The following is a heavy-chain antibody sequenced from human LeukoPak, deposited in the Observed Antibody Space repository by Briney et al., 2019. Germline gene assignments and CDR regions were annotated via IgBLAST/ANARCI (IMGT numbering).Heavy chain of an antibody. J-gene: IGHJ4*02. CDR3: AKDGGDYVWGSYRYTSHYFDY. Sequence: GGSLRLSCAASGFTFSSYGMHWVRQAPGKGLEWVAVISYDGSNKYYADSVKGRFTISRDNSKNTLYLQMNSLRAEDTAVYYCAKDGGDYVWGSYRYTSHYFDYWGQGTLVTVSS. D-gene: IGHD3-16*02. V-gene: IGHV3-30*18. CDR2: ISYDGSNK. CDR1: GFTFSSYG.